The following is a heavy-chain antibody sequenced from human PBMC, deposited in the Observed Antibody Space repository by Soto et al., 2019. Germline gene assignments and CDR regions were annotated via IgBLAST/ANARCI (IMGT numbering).Heavy chain of an antibody. D-gene: IGHD3-10*01. Sequence: QVQLVQSGAEVKKPGASVKVSCKASGYTFTSYAMHWVRQAPGQRLEWMGWINAGNGNTKYSQKFQGRVTITRDTSASTAYMELSSLRSEDTAVYYCARDPNYYGSGRRFDPWGQGTLVTVSS. J-gene: IGHJ5*02. V-gene: IGHV1-3*01. CDR3: ARDPNYYGSGRRFDP. CDR2: INAGNGNT. CDR1: GYTFTSYA.